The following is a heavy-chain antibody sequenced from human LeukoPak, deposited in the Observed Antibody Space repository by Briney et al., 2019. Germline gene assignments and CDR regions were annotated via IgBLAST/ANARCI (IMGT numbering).Heavy chain of an antibody. Sequence: GGSLRLSCAASGFTFSSYGMHWVRQAPGKGLEWVAVISYDGSNKYYADSVKGRFAISRDNSKNTLYLQMNSLRAEDTAVYYCAKDYSSSWYGNGVLFQHWGQGTLVTVSS. D-gene: IGHD6-13*01. CDR3: AKDYSSSWYGNGVLFQH. CDR1: GFTFSSYG. J-gene: IGHJ1*01. V-gene: IGHV3-30*18. CDR2: ISYDGSNK.